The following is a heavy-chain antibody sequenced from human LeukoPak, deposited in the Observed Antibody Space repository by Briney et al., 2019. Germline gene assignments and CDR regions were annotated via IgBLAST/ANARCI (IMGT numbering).Heavy chain of an antibody. Sequence: PGGSLRLSCAASGFTFSSYSMNWVRQAPGKGLEWVSSISSSSSYIYYADSVKGRFTISRDNAKNSLYLQMNSMRAEDTAVYYCADYCSGGSCRSNWGQATLLTVSS. CDR1: GFTFSSYS. CDR3: ADYCSGGSCRSN. D-gene: IGHD2-15*01. V-gene: IGHV3-21*01. J-gene: IGHJ4*02. CDR2: ISSSSSYI.